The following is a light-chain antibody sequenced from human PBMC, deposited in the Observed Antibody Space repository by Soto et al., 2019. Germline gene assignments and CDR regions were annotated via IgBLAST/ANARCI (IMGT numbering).Light chain of an antibody. V-gene: IGKV3-20*01. J-gene: IGKJ1*01. Sequence: IRLTQSPSSLSSSTGERATLSCRASQSISSYLAWYQQRPGQAPRLLIYGASTLATGIPYRFSGSGSGTDFTLTISCLEPEDFAAYYCQQYGSYPTFGQGTKV. CDR2: GAS. CDR1: QSISSY. CDR3: QQYGSYPT.